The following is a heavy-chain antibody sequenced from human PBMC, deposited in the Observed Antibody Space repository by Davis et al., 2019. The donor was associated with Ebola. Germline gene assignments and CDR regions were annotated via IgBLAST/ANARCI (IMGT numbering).Heavy chain of an antibody. CDR1: GDSVSGSSGA. CDR2: TYYSSKWYY. D-gene: IGHD5-12*01. CDR3: ARGWLRSAFDQ. J-gene: IGHJ4*02. Sequence: HSQTLSLTCAISGDSVSGSSGAWNWIRQSPSGGLEWLGRTYYSSKWYYDYAVSVKSRITINPDTSKNQFSLQLNSVTPEDAAVYFCARGWLRSAFDQWGQGTLVTVSS. V-gene: IGHV6-1*01.